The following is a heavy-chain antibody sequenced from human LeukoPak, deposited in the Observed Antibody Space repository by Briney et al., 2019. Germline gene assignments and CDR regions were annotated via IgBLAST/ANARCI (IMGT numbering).Heavy chain of an antibody. D-gene: IGHD1-7*01. V-gene: IGHV4-59*06. CDR2: IYYSGST. CDR1: GGSISSYY. Sequence: SSETLSLTCTVSGGSISSYYWSWTRQPPGKGLEWIGYIYYSGSTYYNPSLKSRVTISVDTSKNQFSLKLSSVTAADTAVYYCARGSGTMNAYFGYWGQGTLVTVSS. J-gene: IGHJ4*02. CDR3: ARGSGTMNAYFGY.